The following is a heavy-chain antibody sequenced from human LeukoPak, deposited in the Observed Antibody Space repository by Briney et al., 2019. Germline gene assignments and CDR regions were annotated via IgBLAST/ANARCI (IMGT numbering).Heavy chain of an antibody. D-gene: IGHD5/OR15-5a*01. V-gene: IGHV4-59*12. J-gene: IGHJ4*02. CDR1: GGSISSYY. CDR3: ARGTLRLFDY. CDR2: IYYSGST. Sequence: SETLSLTCTVSGGSISSYYWSWIRQPPGKGLEWIGYIYYSGSTTYNPSLKSRVTISIDTSKNQFSLKLTSVTAADTAVYFCARGTLRLFDYWGQGTLVTVSS.